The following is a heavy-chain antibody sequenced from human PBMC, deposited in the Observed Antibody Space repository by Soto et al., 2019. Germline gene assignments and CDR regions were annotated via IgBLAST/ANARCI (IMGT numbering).Heavy chain of an antibody. CDR2: ISSSSSYI. CDR1: GFTFSSYS. J-gene: IGHJ6*02. V-gene: IGHV3-21*01. Sequence: SGGSLRLSCAASGFTFSSYSMNWVRQAPGKGLEWVSSISSSSSYIYYADSVKGRFTISRDNAKNSLYLQMNSLRAEDTAVYYCAVTGTRGSFYYYGMDVWGQGTTVTVSS. CDR3: AVTGTRGSFYYYGMDV. D-gene: IGHD1-1*01.